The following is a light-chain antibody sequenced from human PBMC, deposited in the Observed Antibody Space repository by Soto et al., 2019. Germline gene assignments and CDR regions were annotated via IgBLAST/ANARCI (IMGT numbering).Light chain of an antibody. CDR2: AAS. CDR1: QGITTW. Sequence: DIQVTQSPSSVSASIGDRVTITCRARQGITTWLTWYQQKPGKAPKLLISAASSLQSGVPSRFSGSGSGTDFTLTISSLQPEDFATYYCQQSYTFPWAFGQGTKLEMK. J-gene: IGKJ1*01. V-gene: IGKV1D-12*01. CDR3: QQSYTFPWA.